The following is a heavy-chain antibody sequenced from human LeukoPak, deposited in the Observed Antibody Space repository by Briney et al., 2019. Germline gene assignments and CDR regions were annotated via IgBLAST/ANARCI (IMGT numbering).Heavy chain of an antibody. J-gene: IGHJ4*02. CDR1: GFSLNSSGVG. D-gene: IGHD4-17*01. V-gene: IGHV2-5*02. CDR2: IYWDDNK. Sequence: SGPTLVKPTQTLTLTCTLSGFSLNSSGVGVGWIRQPPGEAVECLAVIYWDDNKRYSPSLKSRLTITKDTSKNQVVLTMTNVDPVDTATYYCVHRRYGEWIGYWGQGTLVTVSS. CDR3: VHRRYGEWIGY.